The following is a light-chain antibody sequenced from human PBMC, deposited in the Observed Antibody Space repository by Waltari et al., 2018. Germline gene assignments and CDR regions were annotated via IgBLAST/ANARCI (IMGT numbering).Light chain of an antibody. CDR2: DVT. Sequence: SALTQPRSVSGSPGQSVTISCTGTTSDVGGYNYVLWYQHHPGKAPKLMIFDVTQRPSGVPDRFSGSKSANTASLTISGLQAEDEADYYCCSFAGTYTWVFGGGTKVTVL. V-gene: IGLV2-11*01. CDR1: TSDVGGYNY. CDR3: CSFAGTYTWV. J-gene: IGLJ3*02.